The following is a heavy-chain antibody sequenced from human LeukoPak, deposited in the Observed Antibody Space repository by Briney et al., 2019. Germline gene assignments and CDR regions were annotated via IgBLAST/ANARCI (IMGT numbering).Heavy chain of an antibody. CDR1: DVSISSHY. D-gene: IGHD5-18*01. CDR2: MRDTVNT. J-gene: IGHJ4*02. CDR3: ATIKRGNIYGYFDF. Sequence: SETLSLTCSVSDVSISSHYWSWLRQPPGKGLEWIAYMRDTVNTKDNPSFKSRLTLSADTSKNQFSLRLSSVTAADSAVYYGATIKRGNIYGYFDFWGQGILVTVSS. V-gene: IGHV4-59*11.